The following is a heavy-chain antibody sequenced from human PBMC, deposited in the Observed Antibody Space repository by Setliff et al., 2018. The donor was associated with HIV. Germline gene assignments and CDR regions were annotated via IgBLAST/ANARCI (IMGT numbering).Heavy chain of an antibody. J-gene: IGHJ4*02. V-gene: IGHV4-39*01. Sequence: SETASLTCTVSGGSFRSSRYYWGWIRQPPGKGLEWIGNIHYGGFFWYSPSLKSRVTISVDTSKNQFSLKLSSVTAADTAVYYCARPALGIGGGSRFDNWGQGTRVTVSS. D-gene: IGHD3-10*01. CDR1: GGSFRSSRYY. CDR2: IHYGGFF. CDR3: ARPALGIGGGSRFDN.